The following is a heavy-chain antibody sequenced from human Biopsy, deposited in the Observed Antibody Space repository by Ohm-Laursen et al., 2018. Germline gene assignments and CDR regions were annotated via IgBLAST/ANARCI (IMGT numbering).Heavy chain of an antibody. Sequence: SLRLSCAASGFKFDDYGMNWVRQVPGKGLEWVSRISWNSGSIGYVDSVKGRFTISRDNAKNSLYLQMNSLKAEDTALYYCARGHYDIGTGSPYDVFDFWGRGTLVTVSS. CDR2: ISWNSGSI. J-gene: IGHJ3*01. CDR1: GFKFDDYG. CDR3: ARGHYDIGTGSPYDVFDF. D-gene: IGHD3-9*01. V-gene: IGHV3-9*01.